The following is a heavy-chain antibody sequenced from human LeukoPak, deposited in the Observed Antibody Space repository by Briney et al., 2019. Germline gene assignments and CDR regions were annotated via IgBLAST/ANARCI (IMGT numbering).Heavy chain of an antibody. D-gene: IGHD3-3*02. V-gene: IGHV1-8*01. CDR2: MNPNSGNT. Sequence: ASVKVSCKASGYTFTSYDINWVRQATGQGLEWMGWMNPNSGNTGYARKFQGRVTMTRNTSISTAYMELSSLRSEDTAVYYCARGIRGYYYYYGMDVWGQGTTVTVSS. CDR3: ARGIRGYYYYYGMDV. CDR1: GYTFTSYD. J-gene: IGHJ6*02.